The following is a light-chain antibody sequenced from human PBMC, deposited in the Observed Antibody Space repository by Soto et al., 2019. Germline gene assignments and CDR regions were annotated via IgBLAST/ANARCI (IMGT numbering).Light chain of an antibody. CDR1: QSVSSN. V-gene: IGKV3-15*01. Sequence: EIVMTQTPSTLSVSPGERATLSCRASQSVSSNLAWYQHKPGQAASLLIHGASTRTTGITARFSGSGSGTEFTLTISSLQSEDFAVYYCQQYNKWPLTFGGGTQVEIK. J-gene: IGKJ4*01. CDR2: GAS. CDR3: QQYNKWPLT.